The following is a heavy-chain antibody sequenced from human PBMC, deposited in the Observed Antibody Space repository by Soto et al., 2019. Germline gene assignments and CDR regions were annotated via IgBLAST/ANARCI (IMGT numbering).Heavy chain of an antibody. J-gene: IGHJ4*02. CDR2: IWYDGSNK. D-gene: IGHD3-10*01. Sequence: QVQLVESGGGVVQPGRSLRLSCAASGFTFSSYGMHWVRQAPGKGLEWVAVIWYDGSNKYYADSVKGRFTIFRDNSKNTLYLQMNSLRAEDTAVYYCARDPKMRLWFGRNYYFDYWGQGTLVTVSS. CDR3: ARDPKMRLWFGRNYYFDY. V-gene: IGHV3-33*01. CDR1: GFTFSSYG.